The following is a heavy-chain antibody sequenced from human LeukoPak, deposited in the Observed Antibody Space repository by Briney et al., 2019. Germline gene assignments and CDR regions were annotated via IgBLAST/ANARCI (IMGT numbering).Heavy chain of an antibody. CDR1: GGSISSGGYY. CDR2: IYHSGST. V-gene: IGHV4-30-2*01. Sequence: SETLSLTCTVSGGSISSGGYYWSWIRQPPGKGLEWIGYIYHSGSTYYNPSLKSRVTISVDRSKNQFSLKLSSVTAADTAVYYCARSRGGRITIPSLGFDYWGQGTLVTVSS. D-gene: IGHD3-9*01. CDR3: ARSRGGRITIPSLGFDY. J-gene: IGHJ4*02.